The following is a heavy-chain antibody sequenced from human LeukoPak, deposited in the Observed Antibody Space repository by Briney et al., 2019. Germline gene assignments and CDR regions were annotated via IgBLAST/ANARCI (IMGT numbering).Heavy chain of an antibody. V-gene: IGHV3-53*05. J-gene: IGHJ5*02. CDR2: IYSGGST. D-gene: IGHD3-10*01. CDR1: GFTVSSKY. Sequence: GGSLRLSCAASGFTVSSKYMSWVRQAPGKGLEWVSVIYSGGSTYYADSVKGRFTISRDNSKNTLYLQMNSLRAEDTAVYYCARDSYQDYYGRFDPWGQGTLVIVSS. CDR3: ARDSYQDYYGRFDP.